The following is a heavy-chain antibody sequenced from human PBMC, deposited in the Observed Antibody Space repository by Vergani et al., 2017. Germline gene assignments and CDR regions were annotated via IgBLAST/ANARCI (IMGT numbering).Heavy chain of an antibody. Sequence: QVQLVQSGAEGKKPGSSVKVSCKASGGTFSSYTISWVRQAPAQGLEWMGRIIPILGIANYAQKFQGRVTITADKYTSTAYMELSSLRSEDTAVYYCARDVAGTGYDYYGMDVWGQGTTVTVSS. J-gene: IGHJ6*02. V-gene: IGHV1-69*08. CDR2: IIPILGIA. CDR1: GGTFSSYT. CDR3: ARDVAGTGYDYYGMDV. D-gene: IGHD6-13*01.